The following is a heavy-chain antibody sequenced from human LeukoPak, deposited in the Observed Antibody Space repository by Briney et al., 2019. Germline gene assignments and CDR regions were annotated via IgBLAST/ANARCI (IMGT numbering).Heavy chain of an antibody. Sequence: SVKVSCKASGGTFSSYAISWVRQAPGQGLEWMGGIIPIFGTANYAQKFQGRVTITTDESTSTAYMELSSLRSEDTAVYYCASSPYYYDSSGYYRGLDYWGQGTLVTVSS. V-gene: IGHV1-69*05. CDR1: GGTFSSYA. CDR3: ASSPYYYDSSGYYRGLDY. CDR2: IIPIFGTA. J-gene: IGHJ4*02. D-gene: IGHD3-22*01.